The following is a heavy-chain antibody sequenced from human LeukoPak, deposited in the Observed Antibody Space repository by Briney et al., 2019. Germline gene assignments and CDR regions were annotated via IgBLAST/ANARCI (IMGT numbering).Heavy chain of an antibody. Sequence: PGGSLRLSCAASGFTFSNAWMSWVRQAPGKGLEWVGRIKSKTDGGTTDYAAPVKGRFTISRDDSKNTLYLQMNSLKTEDTAVYYCTTTMGIAAATSDYWGQGTLVTVSS. D-gene: IGHD6-13*01. V-gene: IGHV3-15*01. J-gene: IGHJ4*02. CDR3: TTTMGIAAATSDY. CDR1: GFTFSNAW. CDR2: IKSKTDGGTT.